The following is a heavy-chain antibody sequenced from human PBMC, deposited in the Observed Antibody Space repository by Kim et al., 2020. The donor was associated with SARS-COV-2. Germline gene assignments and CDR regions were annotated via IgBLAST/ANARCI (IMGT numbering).Heavy chain of an antibody. V-gene: IGHV4-39*01. Sequence: SETLSLTCTVSGGSISSSNYYWGWIRQPPGKGLEGIGSIDDSGSTNYNPSLKSRVTISIDTSKNQFSLRLSSVTAADTAVYYCARRGELAVFGEAPQNW. CDR1: GGSISSSNYY. CDR2: IDDSGST. J-gene: IGHJ5*01. CDR3: ARRGELAVFGEAPQNW. D-gene: IGHD3-10*02.